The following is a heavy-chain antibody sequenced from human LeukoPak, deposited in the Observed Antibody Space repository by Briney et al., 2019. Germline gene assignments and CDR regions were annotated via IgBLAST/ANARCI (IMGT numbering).Heavy chain of an antibody. D-gene: IGHD6-13*01. Sequence: GGSLRLSCAASGFTFSSYAMSWVRQAPGKGLEWVSTISGSGGSTYYADSVKGRLTISRDNSKNTLYLQMNSLRAEDTAVYYCAKAPGIAAAGTRYFDYWGQGTLVTVSS. J-gene: IGHJ4*02. CDR2: ISGSGGST. CDR1: GFTFSSYA. CDR3: AKAPGIAAAGTRYFDY. V-gene: IGHV3-23*01.